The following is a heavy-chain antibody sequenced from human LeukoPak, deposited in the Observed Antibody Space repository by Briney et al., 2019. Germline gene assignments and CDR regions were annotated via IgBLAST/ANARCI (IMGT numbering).Heavy chain of an antibody. V-gene: IGHV1-69*01. Sequence: ASVKVSCTTSGGTFSSYAISWVRQAPGQGLEWMGGIIPIFGTANYAQKFQGRVTITADESTSTAYMELSSLRSEDTAVYYCAIAPEVEMAAAVDYWGQGTLVTVSS. CDR3: AIAPEVEMAAAVDY. CDR1: GGTFSSYA. CDR2: IIPIFGTA. J-gene: IGHJ4*02. D-gene: IGHD5-24*01.